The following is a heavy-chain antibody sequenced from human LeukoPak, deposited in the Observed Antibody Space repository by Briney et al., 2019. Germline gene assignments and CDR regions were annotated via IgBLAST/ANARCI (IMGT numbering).Heavy chain of an antibody. J-gene: IGHJ4*02. CDR2: ISGSGVRT. D-gene: IGHD6-13*01. CDR1: GFTFISYA. V-gene: IGHV3-23*01. Sequence: GGSLRLSCAASGFTFISYAMSWVRQAPGKGLEWVSGISGSGVRTYYADSVKGRFTVSRDNAKNSLYLQVYSLTVEDTATYYCARLRTGRFSTSWFDYWGQGSLVTVSS. CDR3: ARLRTGRFSTSWFDY.